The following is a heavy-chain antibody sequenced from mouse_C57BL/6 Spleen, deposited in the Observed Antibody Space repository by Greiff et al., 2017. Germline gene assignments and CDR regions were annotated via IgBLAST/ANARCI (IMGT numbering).Heavy chain of an antibody. CDR2: IRNKANGYTT. CDR3: ARVTTDYYAMDY. V-gene: IGHV7-3*01. J-gene: IGHJ4*01. D-gene: IGHD1-1*01. Sequence: EVKLVESVGGLVQPGGSLRLSCAASGFTFTDSYMSWVRQPPGKALEWLGFIRNKANGYTTEYSASVKGRFSISRDNSQSILYLQMNALRAEDSATYYCARVTTDYYAMDYWGQGTSVTVSS. CDR1: GFTFTDSY.